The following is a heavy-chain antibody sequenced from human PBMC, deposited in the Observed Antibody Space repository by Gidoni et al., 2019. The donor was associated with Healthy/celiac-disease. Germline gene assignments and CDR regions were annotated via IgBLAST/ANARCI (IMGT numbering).Heavy chain of an antibody. Sequence: QVQLVQSGAEVKKPGASVKVSCKASGYTFTSYAMHWVLQAPGQRLEWMGWINAGNGNTKESQKFQGRVTITRETSASTAYMELSSRRSEDTAVYYCAREGSYYDIVTGYYTAPDGGMDVWGQGTTVTVSS. CDR1: GYTFTSYA. D-gene: IGHD3-9*01. J-gene: IGHJ6*02. CDR3: AREGSYYDIVTGYYTAPDGGMDV. V-gene: IGHV1-3*01. CDR2: INAGNGNT.